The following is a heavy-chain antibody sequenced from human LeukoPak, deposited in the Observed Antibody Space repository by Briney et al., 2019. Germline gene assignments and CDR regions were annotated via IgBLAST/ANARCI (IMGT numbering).Heavy chain of an antibody. CDR3: AKDIYGGNSGYFDY. CDR2: ISWNSGSI. CDR1: GFTFSDYY. J-gene: IGHJ4*02. V-gene: IGHV3-9*01. Sequence: GGSLRLSCAASGFTFSDYYMSWIRQAPGKGLEWVSGISWNSGSIGYADSVKGRFTISRDNAKNSLYLQMNSLRAEDTALYYCAKDIYGGNSGYFDYWGQGTLVTVSS. D-gene: IGHD4-23*01.